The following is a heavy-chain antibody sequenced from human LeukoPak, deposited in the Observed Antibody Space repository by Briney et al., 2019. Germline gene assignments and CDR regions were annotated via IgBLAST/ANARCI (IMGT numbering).Heavy chain of an antibody. V-gene: IGHV4-39*01. D-gene: IGHD2-21*02. J-gene: IGHJ2*01. Sequence: SETLSLTCTVSGGSISSSSYYWGWIRQPPGKGLEWIGSIYYSGSTYYNPSLKSRVTISVDTSKNQFSLKLSSVTAADTAVYYCASETCGGDCYRYWYFDLWGRGTLVTVSS. CDR1: GGSISSSSYY. CDR2: IYYSGST. CDR3: ASETCGGDCYRYWYFDL.